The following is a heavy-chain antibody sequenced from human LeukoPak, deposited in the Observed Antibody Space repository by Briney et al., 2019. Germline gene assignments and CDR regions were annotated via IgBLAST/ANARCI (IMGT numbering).Heavy chain of an antibody. V-gene: IGHV4-34*01. CDR3: ARGNNYYDSSGYYPYFDY. D-gene: IGHD3-22*01. CDR1: GGSFSGYY. Sequence: PSETLSLTCAVYGGSFSGYYRRWIRQPPGKGLEWIGEISHSGSTNYNPSLKSRVTISVDTSKNQFSLKLSSVTAADTAVYYCARGNNYYDSSGYYPYFDYWGQGTLVTVSS. J-gene: IGHJ4*02. CDR2: ISHSGST.